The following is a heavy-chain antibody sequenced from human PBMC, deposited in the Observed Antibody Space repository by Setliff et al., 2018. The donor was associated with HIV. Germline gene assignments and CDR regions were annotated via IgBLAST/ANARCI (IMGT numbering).Heavy chain of an antibody. J-gene: IGHJ4*02. CDR2: INHSGST. D-gene: IGHD1-26*01. V-gene: IGHV4-34*01. CDR1: GGSFSGYY. Sequence: SETLSLTCAVYGGSFSGYYWSWIRQPPGKGLEWIGEINHSGSTNYNMSLWSRVTISLDASRNQCSLELISVTAADTAVYYCAGGPGTTSIDYWAQGTLVTVSS. CDR3: AGGPGTTSIDY.